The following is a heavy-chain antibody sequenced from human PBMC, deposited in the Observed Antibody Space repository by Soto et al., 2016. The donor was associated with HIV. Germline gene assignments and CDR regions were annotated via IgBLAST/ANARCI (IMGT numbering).Heavy chain of an antibody. D-gene: IGHD3-3*01. CDR2: IFDSGST. Sequence: QVQLQESGPGLVKPSQTLSLTCTVSGGSISSGTYYWSWIRQHPEKGLEWIGYIFDSGSTYYNPSLKSRVTISVDTSKNQFSLKLSSVTAADTAVYYCARGWSITTLSDAFDIWGQGTMVTVSS. V-gene: IGHV4-31*03. CDR1: GGSISSGTYY. J-gene: IGHJ3*02. CDR3: ARGWSITTLSDAFDI.